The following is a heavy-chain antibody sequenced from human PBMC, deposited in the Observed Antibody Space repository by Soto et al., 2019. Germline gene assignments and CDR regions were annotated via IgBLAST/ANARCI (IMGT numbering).Heavy chain of an antibody. CDR1: GGTFSSYA. D-gene: IGHD3-3*01. J-gene: IGHJ6*02. V-gene: IGHV1-69*13. Sequence: GASVKVSCKASGGTFSSYAISWVRQAPGQGLEWMGGIIPIFGTANYAQKFQGRVTITADESTSTAYMELSSLRSEDTAVYYCARERGITIFGVVTLPIALYGMDVWGQGTTVTVSS. CDR2: IIPIFGTA. CDR3: ARERGITIFGVVTLPIALYGMDV.